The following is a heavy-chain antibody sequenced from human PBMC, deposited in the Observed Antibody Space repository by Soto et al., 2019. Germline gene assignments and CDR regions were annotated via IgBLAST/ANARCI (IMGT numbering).Heavy chain of an antibody. D-gene: IGHD6-13*01. CDR2: ISYDGSNK. V-gene: IGHV3-30*18. J-gene: IGHJ6*02. Sequence: PGGSLRLSCAASGFTFSSYGMHWVRQAPGKGLEWVAVISYDGSNKYYADSVKGRFTISRDNSKNTLYLQMNSLRAEDTAVYYCAKARGEEQQIKHYYYYYGMDVWGQGTTVTVSS. CDR1: GFTFSSYG. CDR3: AKARGEEQQIKHYYYYYGMDV.